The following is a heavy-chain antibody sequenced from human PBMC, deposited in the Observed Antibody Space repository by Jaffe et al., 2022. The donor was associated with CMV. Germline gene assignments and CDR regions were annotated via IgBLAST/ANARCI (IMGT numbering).Heavy chain of an antibody. J-gene: IGHJ6*02. D-gene: IGHD3-22*01. Sequence: EVQLVQSGAEVKKPGESLKISCKGSGYSFTSYWIGWVRQMPGKGLEWMGIIYPGDSDTRYSPSFQGQVTISADKSISTAYLQWSSLKASDTAMYYCARHFGNYYDSSGYSKLNYYYYGMDVWGQGTTVTVSS. CDR2: IYPGDSDT. V-gene: IGHV5-51*01. CDR1: GYSFTSYW. CDR3: ARHFGNYYDSSGYSKLNYYYYGMDV.